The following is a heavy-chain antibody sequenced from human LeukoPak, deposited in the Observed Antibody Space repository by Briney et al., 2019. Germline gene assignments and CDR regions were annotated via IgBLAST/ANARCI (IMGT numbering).Heavy chain of an antibody. D-gene: IGHD1-26*01. J-gene: IGHJ3*02. CDR3: ARGRKWELHAFDI. V-gene: IGHV4-59*01. CDR2: ISYSGST. Sequence: KSSETLSLTCTVSGGSISSYYWSWIRQPAGKGLEWIGYISYSGSTNYNPSLKSRVTISVDTSKNQFSLKLSSVTAADTAVYYCARGRKWELHAFDIWGQGTMVTVSS. CDR1: GGSISSYY.